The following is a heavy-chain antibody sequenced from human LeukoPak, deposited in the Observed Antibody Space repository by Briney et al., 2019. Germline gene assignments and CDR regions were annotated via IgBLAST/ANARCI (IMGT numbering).Heavy chain of an antibody. D-gene: IGHD3-10*01. J-gene: IGHJ5*02. Sequence: PGGSPRLSCAASGFTFSSYSMNWVRQAPGKGLEWVSSISSSSSYIYYADSVKGRFTISRDNAKNSLYLQMNSLRAEDTAVYYCARDRGGSGSYYKNWFDPWGQGTLVTVSS. CDR3: ARDRGGSGSYYKNWFDP. V-gene: IGHV3-21*01. CDR2: ISSSSSYI. CDR1: GFTFSSYS.